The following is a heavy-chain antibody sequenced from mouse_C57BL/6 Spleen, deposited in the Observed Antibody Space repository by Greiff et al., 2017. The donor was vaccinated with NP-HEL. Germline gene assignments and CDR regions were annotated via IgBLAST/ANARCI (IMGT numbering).Heavy chain of an antibody. V-gene: IGHV1-50*01. CDR3: ARGITTVVSSFDD. CDR2: IDPSDSYT. Sequence: QVQQPGAELVKPGASVKLSCKASGYTFTSYWMQWVKQRPGQGLEWIGEIDPSDSYTNYNQKFKGKATLTVDTSSSTAYMQLSSLTSEDSAVYYCARGITTVVSSFDDWGKGTTLTVSS. D-gene: IGHD1-1*01. J-gene: IGHJ2*01. CDR1: GYTFTSYW.